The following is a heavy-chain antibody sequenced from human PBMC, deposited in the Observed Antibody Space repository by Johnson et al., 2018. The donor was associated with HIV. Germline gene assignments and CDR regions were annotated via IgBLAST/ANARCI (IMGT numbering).Heavy chain of an antibody. D-gene: IGHD1-20*01. CDR1: GFTFSNYA. V-gene: IGHV3-64*01. CDR3: ARGIPTLPLTGTRGFDI. CDR2: ISSNGGRT. Sequence: VYLVESGGGVVQPGGSLRLSCAASGFTFSNYAIYWVRQAPGKGLEYVSSISSNGGRTYYANSVKGRFTVSRDNSNNTLYLQMGSLRAEDMAVYDCARGIPTLPLTGTRGFDIWGQGTMVSVSS. J-gene: IGHJ3*02.